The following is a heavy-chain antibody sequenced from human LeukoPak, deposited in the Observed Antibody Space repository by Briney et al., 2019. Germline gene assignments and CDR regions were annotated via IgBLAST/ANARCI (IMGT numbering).Heavy chain of an antibody. CDR3: AKHKYFDWLLSSNFDY. D-gene: IGHD3-9*01. Sequence: GGSLRLSCAASGFTFSSYAMSWVRQAPGKGLEWVSAISGSGGSTYYADSVKGRFTISRDNSKNTLYLRMNGLRAEDTAVYYCAKHKYFDWLLSSNFDYWGQGTLVTVSS. CDR1: GFTFSSYA. CDR2: ISGSGGST. V-gene: IGHV3-23*01. J-gene: IGHJ4*02.